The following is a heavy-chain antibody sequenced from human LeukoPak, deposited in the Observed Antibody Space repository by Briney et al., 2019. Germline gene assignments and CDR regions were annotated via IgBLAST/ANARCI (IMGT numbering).Heavy chain of an antibody. J-gene: IGHJ5*02. V-gene: IGHV4-30-2*01. CDR1: GGSISSGLYS. CDR3: ARLQYCSGTSCYWFDP. CDR2: IYHTGST. D-gene: IGHD2-2*01. Sequence: SQTLSLTCDVSGGSISSGLYSWSWIRQPLGKGLEWIVYIYHTGSTYYNPPLKSRVTISVDTSKNQFSLRLSSVTAADTAVYYCARLQYCSGTSCYWFDPWGQGTLVTVSS.